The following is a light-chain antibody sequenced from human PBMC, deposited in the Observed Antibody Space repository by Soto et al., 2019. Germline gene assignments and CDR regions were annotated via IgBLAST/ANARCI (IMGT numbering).Light chain of an antibody. V-gene: IGKV3-11*01. CDR3: QQRSNWPIT. CDR2: DAS. J-gene: IGKJ5*01. CDR1: QSVSRY. Sequence: IVMTQSPATLSLSPGERATLSCRASQSVSRYLAWYQQKPGQAPRLLIYDASNRATGIPARFSGSGSGTDFTLTISSLEPEDFAVYYGQQRSNWPITFGQGTRLEIK.